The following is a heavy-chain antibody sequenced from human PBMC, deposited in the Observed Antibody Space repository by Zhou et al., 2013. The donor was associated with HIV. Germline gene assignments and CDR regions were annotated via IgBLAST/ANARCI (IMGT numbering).Heavy chain of an antibody. CDR2: VIPFFGRP. Sequence: QVQLVQSGAEVKKPGSSVKVSCRASGASFRDSYAITWVRQAPGQGLEWMGRVIPFFGRPNYAQKFQGRVTIIADMSTSTAYLELRGLRSDDTALYYCAREPTGEYWYFDLWGRGTLVTVSS. CDR1: GASFRDSYA. D-gene: IGHD7-27*01. V-gene: IGHV1-69*04. CDR3: AREPTGEYWYFDL. J-gene: IGHJ2*01.